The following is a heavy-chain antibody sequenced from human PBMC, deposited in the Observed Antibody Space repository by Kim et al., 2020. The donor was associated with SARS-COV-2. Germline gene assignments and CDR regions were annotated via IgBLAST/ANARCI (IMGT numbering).Heavy chain of an antibody. D-gene: IGHD6-19*01. Sequence: GGSLRLSCAASGFTFSNYAMSWVRQAPGKGLEWVSAISATSDITYYADSVRGRFTISRDNSKNTLYLQVDSLRAEDTAVYYCASPSYSSGWYLVNWGHGT. CDR3: ASPSYSSGWYLVN. CDR2: ISATSDIT. J-gene: IGHJ4*01. CDR1: GFTFSNYA. V-gene: IGHV3-23*01.